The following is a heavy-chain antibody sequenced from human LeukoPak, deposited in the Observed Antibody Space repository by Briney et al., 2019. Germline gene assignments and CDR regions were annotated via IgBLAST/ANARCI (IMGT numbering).Heavy chain of an antibody. CDR2: INPNSGGT. D-gene: IGHD6-6*01. V-gene: IGHV1-2*02. CDR1: GYPFTGYY. Sequence: ASVKVSCKASGYPFTGYYIHWVRQVSGQGLEWMGWINPNSGGTNYAQKFQGRVTMTRDTSISTACMDLSRLISDDTAVYYCARDYAYSSSSPYNWFDPWGQGTLVTVSS. CDR3: ARDYAYSSSSPYNWFDP. J-gene: IGHJ5*02.